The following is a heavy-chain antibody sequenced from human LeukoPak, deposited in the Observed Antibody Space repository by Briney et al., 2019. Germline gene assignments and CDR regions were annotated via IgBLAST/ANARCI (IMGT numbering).Heavy chain of an antibody. J-gene: IGHJ4*02. D-gene: IGHD3-22*01. V-gene: IGHV1-46*01. Sequence: ASVKVSCKASGYTFTSYYMHWVRQAPGQGLEWMRIIHPSGGSTSYAQKFEGRVTMTRYTSTNTVYMELSSLRSEDTAVYYCARGGDYYDSSGYSDIDYWGQGTLVTVSS. CDR1: GYTFTSYY. CDR3: ARGGDYYDSSGYSDIDY. CDR2: IHPSGGST.